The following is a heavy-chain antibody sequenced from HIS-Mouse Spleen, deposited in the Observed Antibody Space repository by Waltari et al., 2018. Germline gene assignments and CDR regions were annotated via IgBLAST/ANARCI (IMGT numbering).Heavy chain of an antibody. D-gene: IGHD6-6*01. CDR3: ARDFEYSSSSYFDY. CDR2: ISSSSSTI. Sequence: EVQLVESGGGLVQPGGSLRLSCAASGFTFSSYSMNWVRQAPGKGLEWVSYISSSSSTIYYADSVKGRFTISRDNAKNSLYLQMNSLRAEDTAVYYCARDFEYSSSSYFDYWGQGTLVTVSS. CDR1: GFTFSSYS. J-gene: IGHJ4*02. V-gene: IGHV3-48*01.